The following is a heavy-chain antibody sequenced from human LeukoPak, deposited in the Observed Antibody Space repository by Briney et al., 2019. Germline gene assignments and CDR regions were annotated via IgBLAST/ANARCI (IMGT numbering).Heavy chain of an antibody. CDR3: ARGNIVVEIAATEYYFDY. J-gene: IGHJ4*02. CDR1: GYIFTDYY. D-gene: IGHD2-15*01. Sequence: ASVKVSCKAFGYIFTDYYIHWVRQAPGQGLEWMGWINPNSGSTNYAQKFVGGVTMTRDTSISTAYMELSRLRSDDTAVYYCARGNIVVEIAATEYYFDYWGQGTLVTVSS. V-gene: IGHV1-2*02. CDR2: INPNSGST.